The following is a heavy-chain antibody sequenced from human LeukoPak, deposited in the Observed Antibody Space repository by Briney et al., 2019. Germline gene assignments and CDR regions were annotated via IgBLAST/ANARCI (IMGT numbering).Heavy chain of an antibody. CDR1: GFTFSSHA. Sequence: PGGSLRLSCAASGFTFSSHALSWVRQAPGKGLAWVSSISDSGDSTYYADSVVGRFTISRDNSKNTLYLQMNSLRGEDTAVYYCVSPGYDYWGQGTLVTVSS. J-gene: IGHJ4*02. D-gene: IGHD6-13*01. V-gene: IGHV3-23*01. CDR3: VSPGYDY. CDR2: ISDSGDST.